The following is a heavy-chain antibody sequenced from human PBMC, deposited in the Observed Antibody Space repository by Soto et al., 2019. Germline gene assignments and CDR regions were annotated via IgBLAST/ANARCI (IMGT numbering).Heavy chain of an antibody. V-gene: IGHV1-69*01. Sequence: QVQLVQSGAEVKKPGSSVKVSCKASGDTFSSYAISWVRQAPGQGLEWMGGIIPIFGTANYAQKFQGRVTITADESTSTAYMDLSSLRSEDTAVYYCERGVVPAANEEYYFAYWGQGTLVTVSS. CDR2: IIPIFGTA. CDR3: ERGVVPAANEEYYFAY. CDR1: GDTFSSYA. D-gene: IGHD2-2*01. J-gene: IGHJ4*02.